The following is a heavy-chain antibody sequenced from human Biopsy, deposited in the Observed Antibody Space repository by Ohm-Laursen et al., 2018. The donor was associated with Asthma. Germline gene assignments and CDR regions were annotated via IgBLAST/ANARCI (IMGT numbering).Heavy chain of an antibody. CDR1: GLSLSTRAMC. D-gene: IGHD3-22*01. CDR3: AHRRHGPSVEYYYDSSGYSPFDY. CDR2: INLDDNK. V-gene: IGHV2-5*08. J-gene: IGHJ4*02. Sequence: TQTLTLTCTFSGLSLSTRAMCVTWIRQPPGKALEWLALINLDDNKRYSPSLKSRLTITKDTSQNLVVLTMTNMDPVDTATYYCAHRRHGPSVEYYYDSSGYSPFDYWGQGTLVPVSS.